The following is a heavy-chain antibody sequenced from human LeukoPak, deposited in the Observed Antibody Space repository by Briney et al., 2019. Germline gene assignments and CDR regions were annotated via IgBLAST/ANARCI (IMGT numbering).Heavy chain of an antibody. Sequence: SVKVSCKASGGTFSSYAISWVRQAPGQGLEWMGGIIPIFGTANYAQKFQGRVTITTDESTSTAYMELTSLRSEDTAVYYCARVISGYLNYMDVWGKGATVTVSS. CDR1: GGTFSSYA. CDR3: ARVISGYLNYMDV. D-gene: IGHD2-15*01. CDR2: IIPIFGTA. V-gene: IGHV1-69*05. J-gene: IGHJ6*03.